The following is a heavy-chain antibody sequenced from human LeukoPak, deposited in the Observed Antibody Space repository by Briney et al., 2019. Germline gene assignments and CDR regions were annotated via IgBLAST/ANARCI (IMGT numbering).Heavy chain of an antibody. Sequence: SETLSLTCTVSGGSISSSSYYWGWIRQPPGKGLEWIGSIYYSGSTYYNPSLKSRVTISVDTSKNQFSLKLSSVTAADTAVYYCARQPPSSSKTHDAFDIWGQGTMVTVSS. CDR3: ARQPPSSSKTHDAFDI. CDR1: GGSISSSSYY. CDR2: IYYSGST. J-gene: IGHJ3*02. D-gene: IGHD6-6*01. V-gene: IGHV4-39*01.